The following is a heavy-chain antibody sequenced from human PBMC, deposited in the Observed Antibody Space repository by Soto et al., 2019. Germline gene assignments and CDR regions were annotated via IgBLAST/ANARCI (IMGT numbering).Heavy chain of an antibody. V-gene: IGHV1-58*01. J-gene: IGHJ4*02. CDR3: AAGIISGQEIGY. D-gene: IGHD5-12*01. Sequence: SVKVSCKASGFTFTSSAVQWVRQARGQRLEWIGWIVVGSGNTNYAQKFQERVTITRDMSTSTAYMELSSLRSEDTAVYYCAAGIISGQEIGYWGQGTLVTVSS. CDR2: IVVGSGNT. CDR1: GFTFTSSA.